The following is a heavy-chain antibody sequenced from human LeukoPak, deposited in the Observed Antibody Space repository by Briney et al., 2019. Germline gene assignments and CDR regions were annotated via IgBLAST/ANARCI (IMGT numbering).Heavy chain of an antibody. CDR3: ARDLSRTPPGGY. Sequence: SETLSLTCAVYRVSFSGYYWSWIRQPPGKGLEWIGEINHSGSTNYNPSLKSRVTISVDTSKNQFSLKLNSVTAADTAVYYCARDLSRTPPGGYWGQGTLVTVSS. J-gene: IGHJ4*02. V-gene: IGHV4-34*01. CDR1: RVSFSGYY. CDR2: INHSGST. D-gene: IGHD2-2*01.